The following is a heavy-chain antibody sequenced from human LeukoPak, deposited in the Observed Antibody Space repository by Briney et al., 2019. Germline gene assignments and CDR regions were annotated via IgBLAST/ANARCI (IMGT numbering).Heavy chain of an antibody. Sequence: SETLSLTCTVSGGSISSYYWSWIRQPAGKGLEWIGRIYTSGSTNYNPSLKSRVTMSVDTSKNQFSLKLSSVTAADTAVYYCARGQMEDYCDSSGYYYLWYFDYWGQGTLVTVSS. CDR1: GGSISSYY. V-gene: IGHV4-4*07. J-gene: IGHJ4*02. CDR3: ARGQMEDYCDSSGYYYLWYFDY. D-gene: IGHD3-22*01. CDR2: IYTSGST.